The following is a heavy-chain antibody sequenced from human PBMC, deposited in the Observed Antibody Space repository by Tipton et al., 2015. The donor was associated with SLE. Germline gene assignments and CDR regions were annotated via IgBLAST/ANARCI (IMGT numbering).Heavy chain of an antibody. CDR2: INHSGST. J-gene: IGHJ6*03. Sequence: TLSLTCAVYSGSFTAYYWSWIRQPPGKGLEWIGEINHSGSTNYNPSLKSRVTISVDTSKNQFSLKLSSVTAADTAVYYCARGVPGTGGRPYYYYMDVWGKGTTVTVSS. CDR1: SGSFTAYY. D-gene: IGHD1-1*01. V-gene: IGHV4-34*01. CDR3: ARGVPGTGGRPYYYYMDV.